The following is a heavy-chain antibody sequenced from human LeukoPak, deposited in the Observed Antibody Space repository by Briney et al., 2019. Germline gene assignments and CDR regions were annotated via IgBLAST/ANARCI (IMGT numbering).Heavy chain of an antibody. V-gene: IGHV4-39*01. CDR3: ASLPRGYSYGEGGY. J-gene: IGHJ4*02. CDR1: GGSISSNGYY. Sequence: SETLSLTCTVSGGSISSNGYYWGWIRQPPGKGLEWIGSIYYSGSTYYNPSLKSRVTISVDTSKNQFSLKLSSVTAADTAVYYCASLPRGYSYGEGGYWGQGTLVTVSS. D-gene: IGHD5-18*01. CDR2: IYYSGST.